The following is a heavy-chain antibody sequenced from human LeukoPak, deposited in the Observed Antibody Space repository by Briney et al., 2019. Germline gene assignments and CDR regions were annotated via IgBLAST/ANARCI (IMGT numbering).Heavy chain of an antibody. V-gene: IGHV3-23*01. CDR1: GFTFSSYA. CDR2: ISGSGGST. J-gene: IGHJ4*02. D-gene: IGHD5-18*01. CDR3: AKDGVQLWSNFDY. Sequence: PGGSLRLSCAASGFTFSSYAMSWVRQAPGKGLEWVSAISGSGGSTFYADSVKGRFTISRDNSKNTLYLQMNSLGAEDTAVYYCAKDGVQLWSNFDYWGQGTLVTVSS.